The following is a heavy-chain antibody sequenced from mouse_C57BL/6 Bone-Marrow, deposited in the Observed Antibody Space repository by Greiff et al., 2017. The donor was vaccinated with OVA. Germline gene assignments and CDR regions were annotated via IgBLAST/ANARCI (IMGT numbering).Heavy chain of an antibody. V-gene: IGHV1-69*01. CDR1: GYTFTSYW. D-gene: IGHD1-1*01. J-gene: IGHJ2*01. CDR3: ARSGYYGPYYFDY. Sequence: QVQLQQPGAELVMPGASVKLSCKASGYTFTSYWMHWVKQRPGQGLEWIGEIDPSASYTNYNQKFKGKSTLTVDKSSSTAYMQLSSLTSEDSAVYYCARSGYYGPYYFDYWGQGTTLTVSS. CDR2: IDPSASYT.